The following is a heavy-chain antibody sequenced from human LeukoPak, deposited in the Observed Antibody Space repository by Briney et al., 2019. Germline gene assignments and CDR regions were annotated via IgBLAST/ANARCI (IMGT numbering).Heavy chain of an antibody. Sequence: GGSLRLSCAASGFTFSSYAMHWVRQAPGKGLEWVAVISYDGSNKYYADSVKGRFTISRDNSKNTLYLQMNSLRAEDTAVYYCAKMERLGGGSSWPDYWGQGTLVTVSS. CDR2: ISYDGSNK. J-gene: IGHJ4*02. CDR3: AKMERLGGGSSWPDY. V-gene: IGHV3-30-3*02. CDR1: GFTFSSYA. D-gene: IGHD6-13*01.